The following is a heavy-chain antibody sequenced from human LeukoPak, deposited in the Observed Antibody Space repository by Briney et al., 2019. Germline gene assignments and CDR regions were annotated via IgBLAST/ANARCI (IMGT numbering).Heavy chain of an antibody. D-gene: IGHD2-2*01. J-gene: IGHJ5*02. CDR3: ARAVGYCSSTSCMEWFDP. V-gene: IGHV1-18*01. CDR1: GYTFTSYG. CDR2: ISAYNGNT. Sequence: ASVKVSCKASGYTFTSYGISWVRQAPGQGLEWMGWISAYNGNTNYAQKFQGRVTITRNTSISTAYMELSSLGSEDTAVYYCARAVGYCSSTSCMEWFDPWGQGTLVTVSS.